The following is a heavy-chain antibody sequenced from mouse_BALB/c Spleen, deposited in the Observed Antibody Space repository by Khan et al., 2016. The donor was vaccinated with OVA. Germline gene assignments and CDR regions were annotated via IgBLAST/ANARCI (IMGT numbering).Heavy chain of an antibody. CDR2: IWGGGGT. CDR3: DRAYYRCDGDYAMDY. D-gene: IGHD2-14*01. Sequence: QVQLKQSGPGLVTPSQSLSITCTVSGFSLSRYNIHWVRQPPGKGLEWLGMIWGGGGTDYNSPLKSRLSISKDKSTSQVFLKMNSLQTDDSAMYYCDRAYYRCDGDYAMDYWGQGTSVTVSS. V-gene: IGHV2-6-4*01. J-gene: IGHJ4*01. CDR1: GFSLSRYN.